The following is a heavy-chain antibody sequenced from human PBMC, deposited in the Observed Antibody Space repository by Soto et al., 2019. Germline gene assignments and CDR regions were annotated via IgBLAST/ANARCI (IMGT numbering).Heavy chain of an antibody. CDR1: GGSFRGYY. D-gene: IGHD3-16*01. CDR2: IDHSGST. V-gene: IGHV4-34*01. Sequence: QVQLQQWGTGLLKPSETLSLTCAVYGGSFRGYYWTWIRQPPGKVLEWIGEIDHSGSTNYNPSLKSRVTISVDTSKNQFSLKLASVTAADTAVYYCARVEYTYNYRGLDYWGQGTLVTVSS. J-gene: IGHJ4*02. CDR3: ARVEYTYNYRGLDY.